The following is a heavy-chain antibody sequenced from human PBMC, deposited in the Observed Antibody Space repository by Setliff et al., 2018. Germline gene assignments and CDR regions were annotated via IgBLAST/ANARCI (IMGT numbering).Heavy chain of an antibody. CDR3: ARVAGRGRYWYFDL. Sequence: GSLRLSCAASGFPLRSYSMNWVRQTPGEGLEWVAAVSSDSTYIYSADSVKGRFSISRDNAKNSLYLRMNSLRAEDTAVYYCARVAGRGRYWYFDLWGRGTLVTVPQ. CDR1: GFPLRSYS. CDR2: VSSDSTYI. V-gene: IGHV3-21*01. J-gene: IGHJ2*01.